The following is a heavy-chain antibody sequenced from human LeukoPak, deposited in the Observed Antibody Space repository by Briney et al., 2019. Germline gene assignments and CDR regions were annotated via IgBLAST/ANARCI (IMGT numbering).Heavy chain of an antibody. CDR3: ARDAAYGYDRFDY. CDR2: INKDGSDK. CDR1: GGSFSTYY. Sequence: ETLSLTCAVYGGSFSTYYWNWIRQSPGKGLEWVANINKDGSDKNYVEAMKGRFIISRDNAKNSVYLQMNSLRVEDTAVYYCARDAAYGYDRFDYWGQGTQVTVSS. D-gene: IGHD5-18*01. J-gene: IGHJ4*02. V-gene: IGHV3-7*01.